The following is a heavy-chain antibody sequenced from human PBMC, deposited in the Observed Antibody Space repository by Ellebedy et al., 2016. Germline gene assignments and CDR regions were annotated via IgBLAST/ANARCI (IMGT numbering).Heavy chain of an antibody. Sequence: SETLSLTCTVSGGSISSGDYYWSWIRQPPGKGLEWIGYIYYSGSTYYNPSLKSRVTISVDTSKNQFSLKLSSVTAADTAVYYCARGGIAVAGTLGDYWGQGTLVTVPS. CDR2: IYYSGST. CDR1: GGSISSGDYY. CDR3: ARGGIAVAGTLGDY. V-gene: IGHV4-30-4*01. J-gene: IGHJ4*02. D-gene: IGHD6-19*01.